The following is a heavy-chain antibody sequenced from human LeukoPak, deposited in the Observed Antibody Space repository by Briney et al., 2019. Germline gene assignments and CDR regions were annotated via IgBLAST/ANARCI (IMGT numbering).Heavy chain of an antibody. D-gene: IGHD3-10*01. Sequence: SETLSLTCAVYGGSFSGYYWSWIRQPPGKGLEWIGEINHSGSTNYNPSLKSRVTISVDTSKNQFSLRLSSVTAADTAIYYCARGLRAFGEPRFDPWGQGTLVTVSS. CDR3: ARGLRAFGEPRFDP. CDR1: GGSFSGYY. V-gene: IGHV4-34*01. J-gene: IGHJ5*02. CDR2: INHSGST.